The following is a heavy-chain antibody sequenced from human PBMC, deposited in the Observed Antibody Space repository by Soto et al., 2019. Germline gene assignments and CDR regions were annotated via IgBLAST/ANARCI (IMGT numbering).Heavy chain of an antibody. CDR1: GYTFTSYD. CDR2: MNPNSGKT. Sequence: EASVKVSCKASGYTFTSYDINWVRQATGQGLEWMGWMNPNSGKTIYAQKFQGRVTMTEDTSTDTAYMELSSLRSEDTAVYYCATPRITIFGVVMGLGAFDIWGQGTMVTVSS. CDR3: ATPRITIFGVVMGLGAFDI. J-gene: IGHJ3*02. D-gene: IGHD3-3*01. V-gene: IGHV1-8*01.